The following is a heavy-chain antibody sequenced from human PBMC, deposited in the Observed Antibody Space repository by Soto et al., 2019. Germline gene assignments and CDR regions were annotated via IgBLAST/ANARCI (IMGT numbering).Heavy chain of an antibody. Sequence: EVQLLESGGGLVQPGGSPRLSCAASGFTFSNYAMNWVRQAPGKGLEWVSTISGSGGSTNYADSVKGRFTISRDNSKNTLYLQMNSLTAEDTAIFYCAKAPDYGGNTWYFDLWGRGTLVTVSS. V-gene: IGHV3-23*01. CDR2: ISGSGGST. D-gene: IGHD4-17*01. J-gene: IGHJ2*01. CDR3: AKAPDYGGNTWYFDL. CDR1: GFTFSNYA.